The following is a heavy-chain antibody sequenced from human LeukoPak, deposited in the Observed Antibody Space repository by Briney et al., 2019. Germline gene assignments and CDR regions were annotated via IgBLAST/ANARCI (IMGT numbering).Heavy chain of an antibody. J-gene: IGHJ4*02. Sequence: SETLSLTCTVSGGSISSSSYYWGWIRQPPGKGLEWIGSIYYSGSAYYNPSLKSRVTISVDTSKNQFSLKLSSVTAADTAVYYCARGLWGTIFGVADYWGQGTLVTVSS. CDR2: IYYSGSA. CDR3: ARGLWGTIFGVADY. D-gene: IGHD3-3*01. CDR1: GGSISSSSYY. V-gene: IGHV4-39*01.